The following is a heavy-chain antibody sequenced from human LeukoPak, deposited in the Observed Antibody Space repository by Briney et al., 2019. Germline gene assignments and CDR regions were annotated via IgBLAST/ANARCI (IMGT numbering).Heavy chain of an antibody. D-gene: IGHD2-2*01. CDR1: GGTFSSYA. CDR2: IIPILGIA. J-gene: IGHJ5*02. V-gene: IGHV1-69*04. CDR3: ARDGSEYQLDNWFDP. Sequence: GASVKVSCKASGGTFSSYAISWVRQAPGQGLEWMGRIIPILGIANYAQKFQGRVTVTADKSTSTAYMELSSLRSEDTAVYYCARDGSEYQLDNWFDPWGQGTLVTVSS.